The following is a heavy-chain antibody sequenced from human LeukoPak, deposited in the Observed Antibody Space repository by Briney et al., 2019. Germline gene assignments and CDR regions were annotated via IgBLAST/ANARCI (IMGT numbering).Heavy chain of an antibody. J-gene: IGHJ3*02. CDR3: ARVWCSGGSCYSSRGAFDI. V-gene: IGHV1-46*01. Sequence: ASVKVSCKASGYTFTTHYMHWVRQAPGQGLEWMGVINPSGLWSSSAQKFQGRVTITADESTSTAYMELSSLRYEDTAVYYCARVWCSGGSCYSSRGAFDIWGQGTMVTVSS. CDR1: GYTFTTHY. CDR2: INPSGLWS. D-gene: IGHD2-15*01.